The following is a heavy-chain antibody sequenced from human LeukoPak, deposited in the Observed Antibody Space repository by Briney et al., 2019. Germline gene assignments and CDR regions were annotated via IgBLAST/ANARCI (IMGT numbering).Heavy chain of an antibody. J-gene: IGHJ4*02. Sequence: GGSLRLSCAASGFTFSNYEMNWVRQAPGKGLEWVSYISSRGSTMYYADSVKGRFTISRDNAKNSVYLQMNSLRAEDTAVYYCARDTRRVFDYWGQGTLVTVSS. V-gene: IGHV3-48*03. CDR2: ISSRGSTM. D-gene: IGHD3-3*01. CDR3: ARDTRRVFDY. CDR1: GFTFSNYE.